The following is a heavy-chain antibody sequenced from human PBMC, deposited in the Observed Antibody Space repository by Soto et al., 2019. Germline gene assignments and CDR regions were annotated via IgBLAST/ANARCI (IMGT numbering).Heavy chain of an antibody. J-gene: IGHJ4*02. Sequence: PGESLQISCKGSGYSFTSYWISCVRQMPGKGLEWMGRIDPSDSYTNYSPSFQGHVTISADKSISTAYLQWSSLKASETAMYYCARSHYYDSSGYHYYFEYWGQGTLVTVSS. CDR3: ARSHYYDSSGYHYYFEY. D-gene: IGHD3-22*01. V-gene: IGHV5-10-1*01. CDR1: GYSFTSYW. CDR2: IDPSDSYT.